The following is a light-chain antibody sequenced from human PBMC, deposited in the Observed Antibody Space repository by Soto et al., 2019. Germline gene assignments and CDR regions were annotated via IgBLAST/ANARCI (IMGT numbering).Light chain of an antibody. Sequence: QSALTQPRSVSGSPGQSVTISCTGTTNYVSWFQQHPGKAPKLIIYDVNKRPSGVPGRFSGSKSGNTASLTISGLQAEDEADYYCSSYSFTTSLYVFGTGTKVTVL. J-gene: IGLJ1*01. CDR1: TNY. CDR3: SSYSFTTSLYV. CDR2: DVN. V-gene: IGLV2-11*01.